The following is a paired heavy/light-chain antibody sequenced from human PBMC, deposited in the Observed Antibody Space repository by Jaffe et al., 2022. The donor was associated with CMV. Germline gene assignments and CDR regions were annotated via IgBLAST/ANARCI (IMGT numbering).Light chain of an antibody. CDR2: DIG. V-gene: IGLV2-14*03. CDR1: SSDIGGYNF. J-gene: IGLJ1*01. Sequence: QSALTQPASVSGSPGQSITISCTGTSSDIGGYNFVSWYQQHPGKAPKLVIYDIGNRPLGVSHRFSGSKSGNTASLTISGLQAEDEADYYCSSYTSRSTYVFGTGTKVTVL. CDR3: SSYTSRSTYV.
Heavy chain of an antibody. CDR2: ISGSGGRT. Sequence: EVQLLESGGRLVQAGGSLRLSCAASGFTFSTYALSWVRQAPGKGLEWVSVISGSGGRTYYADSVKGRFIISRDNSKNTLYLQMNSLRAEDTALYYCAKLGSSSWLGDDAFDIWGQGTRVTVSS. D-gene: IGHD6-13*01. CDR3: AKLGSSSWLGDDAFDI. V-gene: IGHV3-23*01. J-gene: IGHJ3*02. CDR1: GFTFSTYA.